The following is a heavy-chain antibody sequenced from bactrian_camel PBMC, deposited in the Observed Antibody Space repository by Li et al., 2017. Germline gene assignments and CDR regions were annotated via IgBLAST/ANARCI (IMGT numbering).Heavy chain of an antibody. Sequence: HVQLVESGGGSVQTGGSLRLSCAYSGYNPCSHEMSWYRQAPGKQREYVGSIDSDGSTTYADFVKGRFTISQDNAKNTVYLQMNSLKPEDTGMYYCKTDTEPTCPYEHDYWGQGTQVTVS. CDR3: KTDTEPTCPYEHDY. CDR1: GYNPCSHE. V-gene: IGHV3S53*01. J-gene: IGHJ4*01. CDR2: IDSDGST.